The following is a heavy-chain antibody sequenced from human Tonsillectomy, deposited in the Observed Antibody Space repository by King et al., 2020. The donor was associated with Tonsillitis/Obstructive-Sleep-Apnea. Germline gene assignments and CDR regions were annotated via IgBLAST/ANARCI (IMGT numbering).Heavy chain of an antibody. Sequence: VQLQQWGAGLLKPSETLSLTCAVYGGSFSGYYWSWIRQPPGKGLEWIGEINHSGSTNYNPSLKSRVTISVDTSKNQFSLKLSSVTAADTAVYYCARCDGDRYFDYRGQGTLVTVSS. D-gene: IGHD4-17*01. CDR3: ARCDGDRYFDY. J-gene: IGHJ4*02. V-gene: IGHV4-34*01. CDR1: GGSFSGYY. CDR2: INHSGST.